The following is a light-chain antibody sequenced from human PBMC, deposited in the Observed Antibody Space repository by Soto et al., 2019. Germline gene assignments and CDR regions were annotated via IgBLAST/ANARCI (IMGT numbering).Light chain of an antibody. CDR1: QSVNSN. V-gene: IGKV3-15*01. CDR3: QQYNNWWT. Sequence: EIVMTQSPATLSVSPGERATLSCRASQSVNSNLAWYQQKPGQAPRLLISGASTRATGIPARFSGSGSETEFTLTIGSLQSEDVAVYYWQQYNNWWTFGQGTKVEMK. CDR2: GAS. J-gene: IGKJ1*01.